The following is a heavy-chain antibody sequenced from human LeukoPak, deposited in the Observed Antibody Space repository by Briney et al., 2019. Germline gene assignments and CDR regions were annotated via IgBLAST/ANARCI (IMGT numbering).Heavy chain of an antibody. D-gene: IGHD3-9*01. CDR2: ISAYNGNT. Sequence: GASVKVSCKASGYTFTSYYTHWVRQAPGQGLEWMGWISAYNGNTNYAQKLQGRVTMTTDTSTSTAYMELRSLRSDDTAVYYCAREARLRTTYDILTGYYIDYWGQGTLVTVSS. CDR3: AREARLRTTYDILTGYYIDY. V-gene: IGHV1-18*04. J-gene: IGHJ4*02. CDR1: GYTFTSYY.